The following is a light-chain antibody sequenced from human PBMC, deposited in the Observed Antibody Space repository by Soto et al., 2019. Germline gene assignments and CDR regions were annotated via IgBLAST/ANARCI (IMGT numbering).Light chain of an antibody. V-gene: IGKV3-20*01. Sequence: EIVLTQSPGTLSLSPGERATLSCRASQRISNSYLAWYQQKPGQAPRLLLYDASSRATGIPDRVSGSGSGTDFTLTISRLEPEDFAVYYCQQYARPPFAFGRGTKVEIK. CDR2: DAS. CDR1: QRISNSY. CDR3: QQYARPPFA. J-gene: IGKJ2*01.